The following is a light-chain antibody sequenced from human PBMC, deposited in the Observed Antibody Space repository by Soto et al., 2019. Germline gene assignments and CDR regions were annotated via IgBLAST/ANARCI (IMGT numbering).Light chain of an antibody. CDR3: QSYDSSLSGPV. J-gene: IGLJ2*01. CDR1: SSNIGAGYD. CDR2: GNS. Sequence: QSVLTQPPSVSGAPGQRVIISCTGSSSNIGAGYDVHWYQQLPGTAPKLLIYGNSNRPSGVPDRFSGSKSGTSASLAITGLQAEDEADYYCQSYDSSLSGPVFGGGTKVTVL. V-gene: IGLV1-40*01.